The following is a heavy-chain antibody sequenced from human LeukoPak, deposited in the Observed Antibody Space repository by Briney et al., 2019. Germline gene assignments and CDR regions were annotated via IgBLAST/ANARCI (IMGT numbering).Heavy chain of an antibody. CDR1: GFTFDVYG. D-gene: IGHD6-6*01. Sequence: GGSLRLSCAASGFTFDVYGMSWVRQAPGKGLEWVSGINWNGGSTGYADSVKGRFTISRDNAKNSLYLQMNSLRAEDTALYYCARVSAAQRAFDYWGQGTLVTVSS. V-gene: IGHV3-20*04. CDR3: ARVSAAQRAFDY. CDR2: INWNGGST. J-gene: IGHJ4*02.